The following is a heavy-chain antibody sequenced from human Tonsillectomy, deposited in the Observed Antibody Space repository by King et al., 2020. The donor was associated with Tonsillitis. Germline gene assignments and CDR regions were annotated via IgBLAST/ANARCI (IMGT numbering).Heavy chain of an antibody. D-gene: IGHD2/OR15-2a*01. Sequence: VQLVESGGGLVRRGGSLRLSCAASGFPFSSYAMSWVRQAPGKGLEWVSAISGSGGSTYYADSVKGRFTISRDNSKNTLYLLMNSLRAEDTAVYYCAKPREYPSYYFDQWGQGTLVTVSS. CDR2: ISGSGGST. V-gene: IGHV3-23*04. J-gene: IGHJ4*02. CDR1: GFPFSSYA. CDR3: AKPREYPSYYFDQ.